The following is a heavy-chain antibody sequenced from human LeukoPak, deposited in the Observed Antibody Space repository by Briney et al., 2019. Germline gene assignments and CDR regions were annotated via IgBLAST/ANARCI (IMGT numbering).Heavy chain of an antibody. V-gene: IGHV3-30*02. J-gene: IGHJ4*02. D-gene: IGHD3-3*01. CDR2: IRYDGSNI. CDR1: GFTFSNYS. Sequence: PGGSLRLSCAASGFTFSNYSMHWVRQAPGNRLEWVAFIRYDGSNIYYADSVKGRFTISRDNSQNILFLQMNSLRPEDTAVYYCAKDKSCSELYHFDYWGQGALVTVSS. CDR3: AKDKSCSELYHFDY.